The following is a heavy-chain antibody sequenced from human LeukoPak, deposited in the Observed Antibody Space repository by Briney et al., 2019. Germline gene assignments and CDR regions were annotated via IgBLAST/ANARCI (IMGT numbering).Heavy chain of an antibody. CDR3: ARTVTVATTRAPGHNDY. D-gene: IGHD4-23*01. CDR2: IYYSGST. Sequence: SETLSLTCTVSGGSISSYYWSWIRQSPGKGLEWIGYIYYSGSTNYNPSLKSRVTISVDTSRNQFSLKLSSVTAADTAVYYCARTVTVATTRAPGHNDYWGQGTLVTVSS. CDR1: GGSISSYY. J-gene: IGHJ4*02. V-gene: IGHV4-59*01.